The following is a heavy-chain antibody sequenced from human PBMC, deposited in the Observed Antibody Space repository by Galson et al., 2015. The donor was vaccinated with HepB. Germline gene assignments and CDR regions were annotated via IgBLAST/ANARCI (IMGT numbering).Heavy chain of an antibody. J-gene: IGHJ1*01. CDR3: ASAGSSSWQSEYFQH. V-gene: IGHV1-69*04. Sequence: SVKVSCKASGGTFSSYAISWVRQAPGQGLEWMGRIIPILGIANYAQKFQGRVTITADKSTSTAYMELSSLRSEDTAVYYCASAGSSSWQSEYFQHWGQGTLVTVSS. CDR1: GGTFSSYA. D-gene: IGHD6-13*01. CDR2: IIPILGIA.